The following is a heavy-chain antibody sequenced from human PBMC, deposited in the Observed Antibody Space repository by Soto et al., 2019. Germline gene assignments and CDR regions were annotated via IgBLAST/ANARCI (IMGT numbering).Heavy chain of an antibody. Sequence: QVHLVQSGAEVKKPGASVTVSCKGSGYAFTTYGITWVRQAPGHGLEWMGWISAHNGNPNYAQKLQGRVTVTRDTSTSTADMELRSLRSDDTAVYYCARGRDGEYWGQGALVTVSS. CDR2: ISAHNGNP. CDR1: GYAFTTYG. D-gene: IGHD3-10*01. J-gene: IGHJ4*02. V-gene: IGHV1-18*01. CDR3: ARGRDGEY.